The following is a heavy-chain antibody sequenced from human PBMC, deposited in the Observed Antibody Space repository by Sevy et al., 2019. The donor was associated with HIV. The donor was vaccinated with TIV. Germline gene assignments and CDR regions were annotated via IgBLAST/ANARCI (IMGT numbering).Heavy chain of an antibody. V-gene: IGHV3-23*01. Sequence: GGSLRLSCAASGFTFPINAVGWVRQAPGKGLEWVSLISGGGGSTYYADSVKGRFTISRDNSKNTLYLQMHSLRAEDTAVDYCAKCVYAYEYFFDYWGQGTLVTVSS. J-gene: IGHJ4*02. CDR1: GFTFPINA. D-gene: IGHD3-16*01. CDR3: AKCVYAYEYFFDY. CDR2: ISGGGGST.